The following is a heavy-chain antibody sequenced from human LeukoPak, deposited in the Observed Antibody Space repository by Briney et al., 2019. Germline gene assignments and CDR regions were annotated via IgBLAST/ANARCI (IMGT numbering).Heavy chain of an antibody. Sequence: SETLSLTCAVYGGSFSGYYWSWIRQPLGKGLEWIGEINHSGSTNYNPSLKSRVTISVDTSKNQFSLKLSSVTAADTAVYYCATRGVKRGPYSSSHKALDYWGQGTLVTVSS. D-gene: IGHD6-13*01. CDR2: INHSGST. CDR1: GGSFSGYY. V-gene: IGHV4-34*01. CDR3: ATRGVKRGPYSSSHKALDY. J-gene: IGHJ4*02.